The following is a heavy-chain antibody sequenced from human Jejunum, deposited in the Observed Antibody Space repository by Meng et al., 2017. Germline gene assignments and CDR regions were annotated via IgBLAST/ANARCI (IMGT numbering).Heavy chain of an antibody. J-gene: IGHJ4*02. Sequence: QVQLVQSGGDEKKPGASVKVSCKASGYSFRSYAMNWVRQAPGQGLEWMGWISGYNGNIKYAQKFQGRVTLTMDTYTDTVYMELRNLRSDDTAVYYCAPNNGMLRLRDFDYWGQGTLVTVSS. V-gene: IGHV1-18*01. CDR3: APNNGMLRLRDFDY. D-gene: IGHD5-12*01. CDR1: GYSFRSYA. CDR2: ISGYNGNI.